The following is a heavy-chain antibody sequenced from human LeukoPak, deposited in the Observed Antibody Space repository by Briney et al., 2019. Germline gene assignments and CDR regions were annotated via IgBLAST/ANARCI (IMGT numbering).Heavy chain of an antibody. D-gene: IGHD2-15*01. CDR1: GGSISSYY. V-gene: IGHV4-59*12. Sequence: PSETLSLTCTVSGGSISSYYWSWIRQPPGKGLEWIGYIYYSGSSYYNPSLQSRVTISVDTSKNQFSLKLSSVTAADTAVYYCAGEDRNYYYYYGMDVWGQGTTVTVSS. J-gene: IGHJ6*02. CDR2: IYYSGSS. CDR3: AGEDRNYYYYYGMDV.